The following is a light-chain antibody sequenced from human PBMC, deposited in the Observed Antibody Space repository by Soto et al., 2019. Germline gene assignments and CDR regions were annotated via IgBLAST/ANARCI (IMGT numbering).Light chain of an antibody. CDR3: QQYGDSPYT. Sequence: EIVLTQSPATLSLSPGERAALSCGASQSVNNNFFAWYQQIPGQAPRLLIYRASSRASGIPARFSGSGSGTDFTLTISSLEPEDFAVYYCQQYGDSPYTFGQGTKLQIK. V-gene: IGKV3-20*01. CDR1: QSVNNNF. CDR2: RAS. J-gene: IGKJ2*01.